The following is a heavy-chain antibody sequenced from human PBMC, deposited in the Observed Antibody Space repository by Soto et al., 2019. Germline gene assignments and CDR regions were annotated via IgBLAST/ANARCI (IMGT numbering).Heavy chain of an antibody. CDR3: ARVNYDFWSGYYQNWFDP. CDR2: IIPIFGTA. J-gene: IGHJ5*02. V-gene: IGHV1-69*13. CDR1: GGTFSSYA. Sequence: ASVKVSCKASGGTFSSYAISWVRQAPGQGLEWMGGIIPIFGTANYAQKFQGRVTITADESTSTAYMELSSLRSEDTAVYYCARVNYDFWSGYYQNWFDPWGQGTLVTVSS. D-gene: IGHD3-3*01.